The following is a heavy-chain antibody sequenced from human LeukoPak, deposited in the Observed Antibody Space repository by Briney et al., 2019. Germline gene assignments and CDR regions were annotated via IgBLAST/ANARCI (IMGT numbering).Heavy chain of an antibody. CDR2: IYYSGST. J-gene: IGHJ5*02. Sequence: SETLSLTCTVSGGSISSYYWSWIRQPPGKGLEWIGYIYYSGSTNYNPSLKSRVTISVDTSKNQFSLKLSSVTAADTAVYYCARTVVAATYNWFNPWGQGTLVTSPQ. CDR3: ARTVVAATYNWFNP. D-gene: IGHD2-15*01. V-gene: IGHV4-59*01. CDR1: GGSISSYY.